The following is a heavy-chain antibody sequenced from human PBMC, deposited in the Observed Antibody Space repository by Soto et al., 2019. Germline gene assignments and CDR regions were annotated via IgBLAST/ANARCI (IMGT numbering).Heavy chain of an antibody. CDR2: INPNSGGT. V-gene: IGHV1-2*04. CDR3: ARGAGYSSGSDAFDI. Sequence: ASVKVSCKASGYTFTGYYMHWVRQAPGQGLEWMGWINPNSGGTNYAQKFQGWVTMTRDTSISTAYMELSRLRSDDTAVYYCARGAGYSSGSDAFDIWGQGTMVTVSS. CDR1: GYTFTGYY. J-gene: IGHJ3*02. D-gene: IGHD6-19*01.